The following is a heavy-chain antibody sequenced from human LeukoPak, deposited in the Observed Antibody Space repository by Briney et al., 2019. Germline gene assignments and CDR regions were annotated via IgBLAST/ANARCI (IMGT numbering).Heavy chain of an antibody. CDR1: SGSISSYF. Sequence: PSETLSLTCIVSSGSISSYFWSWIRQPPGKGLEWIGYVHYSGTTNYNPSLRCRVTISVDTSKNQFSLKLSPVTAADTAVYYCARVLNWGSFNYYFGMDVWGQGTTVTVSS. CDR2: VHYSGTT. J-gene: IGHJ6*02. V-gene: IGHV4-59*01. CDR3: ARVLNWGSFNYYFGMDV. D-gene: IGHD7-27*01.